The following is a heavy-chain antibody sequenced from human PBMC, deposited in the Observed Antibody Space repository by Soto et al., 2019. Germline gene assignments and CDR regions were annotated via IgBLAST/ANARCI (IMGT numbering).Heavy chain of an antibody. CDR2: ISCYNGDT. CDR3: ASVTYYYGSGEAPDYYYYGMDV. Sequence: ASVKVSCKASGYTFNRHGIGWVRQAPGQGLEWMGWISCYNGDTEYAQKLQGRVTMTRDTSTSTVYMELRSLRSDDTAVYYCASVTYYYGSGEAPDYYYYGMDVWGQGTTVTVSS. V-gene: IGHV1-18*01. CDR1: GYTFNRHG. J-gene: IGHJ6*02. D-gene: IGHD3-10*01.